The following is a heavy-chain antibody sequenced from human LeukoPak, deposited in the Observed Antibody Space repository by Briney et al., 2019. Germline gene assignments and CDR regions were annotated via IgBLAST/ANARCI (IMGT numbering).Heavy chain of an antibody. CDR3: ARELGALGTTEIDY. V-gene: IGHV3-21*01. Sequence: GGPLRLSCAPSGFTYSPYSKIGPPDATGKAREGVSSISSSSSYIYYADSLRGRFTISRDNAKTSLYLQMNSLRAEDTAVYYCARELGALGTTEIDYWGQGTLVTVSS. CDR2: ISSSSSYI. D-gene: IGHD1-26*01. CDR1: GFTYSPYS. J-gene: IGHJ4*02.